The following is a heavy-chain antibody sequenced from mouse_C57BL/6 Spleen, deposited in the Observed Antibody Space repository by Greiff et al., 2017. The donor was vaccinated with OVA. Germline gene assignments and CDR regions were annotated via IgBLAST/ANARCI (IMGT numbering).Heavy chain of an antibody. CDR1: GYTFTSYW. CDR2: IDPSDSYT. J-gene: IGHJ4*01. CDR3: ARHYYGSSSSLYYAMDD. Sequence: VQLQQPGAELVRPGTSVKLSCKASGYTFTSYWMHWVKQRPGQGLEWIGVIDPSDSYTNYNQKFKGKATLTVDTSSSAAYMQLSSLTSEDSAVYYGARHYYGSSSSLYYAMDDGGQGTSVTVSS. D-gene: IGHD1-1*01. V-gene: IGHV1-59*01.